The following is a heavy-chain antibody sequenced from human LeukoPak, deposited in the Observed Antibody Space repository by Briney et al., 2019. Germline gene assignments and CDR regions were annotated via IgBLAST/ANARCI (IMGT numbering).Heavy chain of an antibody. Sequence: GSVKVSCKASGGTFSSYAISWVRQAPGQGLEWMGWISAYNGNTNYAQKLQGRVTMTTDTSTSTAYMELRSLRSDDTAVYYCARETLPAALDYWGQGTLVTVSS. V-gene: IGHV1-18*01. J-gene: IGHJ4*02. CDR3: ARETLPAALDY. D-gene: IGHD2-2*01. CDR1: GGTFSSYA. CDR2: ISAYNGNT.